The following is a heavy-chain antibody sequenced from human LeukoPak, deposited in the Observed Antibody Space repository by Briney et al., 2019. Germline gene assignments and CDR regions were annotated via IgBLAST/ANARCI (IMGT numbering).Heavy chain of an antibody. Sequence: GGSLRLSCAASGFTFSSYTMSWVRQAPGKGLEWVSSISSGSSYIYYADSVKGRFTISRDNAKNSLYLQMNSLGAEDTAVYYCARDTYDILTGYYKWAFDIWGQGTMVTVSS. V-gene: IGHV3-21*06. CDR1: GFTFSSYT. J-gene: IGHJ3*02. D-gene: IGHD3-9*01. CDR3: ARDTYDILTGYYKWAFDI. CDR2: ISSGSSYI.